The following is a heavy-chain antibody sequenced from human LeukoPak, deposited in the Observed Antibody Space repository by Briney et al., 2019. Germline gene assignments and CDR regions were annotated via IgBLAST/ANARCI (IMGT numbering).Heavy chain of an antibody. J-gene: IGHJ3*02. D-gene: IGHD6-13*01. Sequence: ASVRDSCKASGYIFTKYYMHWVRQAPGQGLEWMGRINPSAGSTMYAQRFQGRLTLTRDTSTRTVYMYLSSLRSEDTALYYCARDRAEAGTKEDAFDSWGHGANVTVSS. CDR3: ARDRAEAGTKEDAFDS. V-gene: IGHV1-46*01. CDR2: INPSAGST. CDR1: GYIFTKYY.